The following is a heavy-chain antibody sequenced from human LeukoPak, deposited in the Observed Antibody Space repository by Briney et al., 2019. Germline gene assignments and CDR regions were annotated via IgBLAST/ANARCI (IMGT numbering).Heavy chain of an antibody. Sequence: GGSLRLSCAASGFTFSNVWMTWVRQAPGKGLEWVSVIYSGGSTYYADSVKGRFTISRDNSKNTLYLQMNSLRAEDTAVYYCARAHRFDPWGQGTLVTVSS. CDR2: IYSGGST. CDR1: GFTFSNVW. J-gene: IGHJ5*02. V-gene: IGHV3-53*01. CDR3: ARAHRFDP.